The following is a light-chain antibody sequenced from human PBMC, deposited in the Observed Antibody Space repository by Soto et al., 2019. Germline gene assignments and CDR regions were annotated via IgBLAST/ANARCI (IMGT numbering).Light chain of an antibody. J-gene: IGKJ5*01. CDR3: MRALRTSSIT. Sequence: DIVMTQSPLSLPVTPGEPASISCRSSQSLLHSNGYNYLDWYLQKPGQSPQLLIYLGSNRASGVPDRFSGIGSGTDFTLKISRVEAEDVWVYYCMRALRTSSITVGQGTRLEIK. V-gene: IGKV2-28*01. CDR2: LGS. CDR1: QSLLHSNGYNY.